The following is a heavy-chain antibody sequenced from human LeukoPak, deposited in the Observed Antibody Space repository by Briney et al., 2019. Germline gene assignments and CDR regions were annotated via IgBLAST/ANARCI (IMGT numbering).Heavy chain of an antibody. CDR3: ARDLYSSWYVNYYYYMDV. CDR2: ISAYNGNT. Sequence: ASVKVSCKASGYTFTGYYMHWVRQAPGQGLEWMGWISAYNGNTNYAQKLQGRVTMTTDTSTSTAYMELRSLRSDDTAVYYCARDLYSSWYVNYYYYMDVWGKGTTVTVSS. J-gene: IGHJ6*03. D-gene: IGHD6-13*01. V-gene: IGHV1-18*04. CDR1: GYTFTGYY.